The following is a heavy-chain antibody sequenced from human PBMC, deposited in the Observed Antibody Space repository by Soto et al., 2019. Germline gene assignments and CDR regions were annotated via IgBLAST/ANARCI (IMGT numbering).Heavy chain of an antibody. D-gene: IGHD3-22*01. V-gene: IGHV3-33*01. CDR3: ARFYDSSGYPLDY. CDR1: GFTFSSYG. Sequence: QVQLVESGGGVVQPGRSLRLSCAASGFTFSSYGMHWVHQAPGKGLEWVAVIWYDGSNKYYADSVKGRFTISRDNSKNTLHLQMNSLRAEDTAVYYCARFYDSSGYPLDYWGQVTLVTVSS. CDR2: IWYDGSNK. J-gene: IGHJ4*02.